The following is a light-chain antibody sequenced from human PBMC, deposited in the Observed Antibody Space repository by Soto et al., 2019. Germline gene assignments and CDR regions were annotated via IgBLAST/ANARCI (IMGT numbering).Light chain of an antibody. CDR3: QQSYSSLYT. Sequence: DIQMTQSPSSLSASVGDRVTITCRASQSISTYLHWYQQTPGKAPKLLIYAASYLQSGVPSRFSGSGSGTDFTLTISSLQPEDFATYYCQQSYSSLYTFGQGTKLDLK. CDR1: QSISTY. V-gene: IGKV1-39*01. CDR2: AAS. J-gene: IGKJ2*01.